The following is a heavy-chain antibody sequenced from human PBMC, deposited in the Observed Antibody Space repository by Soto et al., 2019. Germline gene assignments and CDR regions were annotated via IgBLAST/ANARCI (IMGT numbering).Heavy chain of an antibody. CDR2: ISGNANDI. CDR3: AKKRSGSWSMGCFDS. V-gene: IGHV3-23*01. Sequence: EVHLLESAGALVQPGGSLRLSCAASGFTFSNHAMNWVRQAPGKGLEWLSAISGNANDIYYADSVKGRFTISRDSSTNTVFLQMNSLRAEDTALYYCAKKRSGSWSMGCFDSWGQGTLVTVSS. J-gene: IGHJ4*02. D-gene: IGHD3-16*01. CDR1: GFTFSNHA.